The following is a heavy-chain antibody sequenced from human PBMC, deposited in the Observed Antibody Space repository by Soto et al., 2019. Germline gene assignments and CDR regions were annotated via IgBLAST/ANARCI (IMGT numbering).Heavy chain of an antibody. Sequence: QVQLQESGPGLVKPSETLSLTCTVSGGSISSYYWNWIRQPPGKGLEWIGYIYYSGSTNYNPSLKSRVTISVDTSKNQFSLRLTSVTAADTAVYYCARGVGYCSGGSCYAPWDYWGQGALVTVSS. CDR1: GGSISSYY. J-gene: IGHJ4*02. CDR3: ARGVGYCSGGSCYAPWDY. D-gene: IGHD2-15*01. V-gene: IGHV4-59*01. CDR2: IYYSGST.